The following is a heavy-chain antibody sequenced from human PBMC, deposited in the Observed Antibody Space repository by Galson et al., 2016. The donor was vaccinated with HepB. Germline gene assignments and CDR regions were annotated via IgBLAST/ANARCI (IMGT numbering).Heavy chain of an antibody. J-gene: IGHJ4*02. CDR2: IGSGGVAM. CDR1: GFVFSGFS. V-gene: IGHV3-48*02. D-gene: IGHD5-12*01. CDR3: ARDGRREYSGYDYWFDY. Sequence: SLRLSCAASGFVFSGFSMNWVRQAPGKGLEWVAYIGSGGVAMYADSVRGRFAISRDNAKRSVYVQMNSLRDEDTAVYFCARDGRREYSGYDYWFDYWGQGALVTVSS.